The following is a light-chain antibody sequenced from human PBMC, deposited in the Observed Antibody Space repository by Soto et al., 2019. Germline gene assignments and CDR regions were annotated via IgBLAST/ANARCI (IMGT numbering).Light chain of an antibody. V-gene: IGKV3-15*01. CDR3: QQYNDWPSMYT. J-gene: IGKJ2*01. CDR2: GAS. CDR1: QSFDSN. Sequence: EIVRTQSQPPLSVSPGERAPLSCRASQSFDSNLAWYQQKPGQAPRLLIFGASTRASGVPARFSGSGSGTEFTLTISSLQSEDFAVYYCQQYNDWPSMYTFGQGTKLEMK.